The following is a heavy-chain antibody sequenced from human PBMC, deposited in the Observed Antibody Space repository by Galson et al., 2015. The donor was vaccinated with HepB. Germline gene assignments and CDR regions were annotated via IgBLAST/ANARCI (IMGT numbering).Heavy chain of an antibody. V-gene: IGHV2-5*02. CDR1: GFSLSTSGVG. D-gene: IGHD3-9*01. CDR2: IYWDDDK. J-gene: IGHJ3*02. Sequence: PALVKPTQTLTLTCTFSGFSLSTSGVGVGWSRQPPGKALEWLAVIYWDDDKRYSPSLKSRLTITKDTSKNQVVLTMTNIDPVDTATYYCAHSDSFRDAFDIWGQGTMVTVSS. CDR3: AHSDSFRDAFDI.